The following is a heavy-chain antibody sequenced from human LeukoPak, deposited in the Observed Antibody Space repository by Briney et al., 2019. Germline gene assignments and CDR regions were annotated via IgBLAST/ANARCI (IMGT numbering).Heavy chain of an antibody. J-gene: IGHJ4*02. V-gene: IGHV3-30*18. CDR3: AKDRVVAAADYYFDN. CDR1: GFTFSSYA. CDR2: ISSDGRDK. Sequence: PGGSLRLSCAASGFTFSSYAMHWVRQAPGKRLEWVAVISSDGRDKHHADSVKGRFTVSRDNSKNTLYLQMNSLRAEDTAVYYCAKDRVVAAADYYFDNWGQGTLVTVSS. D-gene: IGHD6-13*01.